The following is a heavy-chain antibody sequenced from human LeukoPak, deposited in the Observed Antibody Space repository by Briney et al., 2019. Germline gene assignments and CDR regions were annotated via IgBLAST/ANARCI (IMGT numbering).Heavy chain of an antibody. CDR2: IYTGGTT. V-gene: IGHV3-66*01. CDR1: GFTLSSRNY. D-gene: IGHD3-16*01. J-gene: IGHJ4*02. Sequence: PGGSLRLSCAASGFTLSSRNYMNWVRQAPGKGVEWVSGIYTGGTTYYTDSVKGRFTISRDNPNNTLYLQMHSLRAEDTAVYYCAREISRFGIWGQGTLVTVSS. CDR3: AREISRFGI.